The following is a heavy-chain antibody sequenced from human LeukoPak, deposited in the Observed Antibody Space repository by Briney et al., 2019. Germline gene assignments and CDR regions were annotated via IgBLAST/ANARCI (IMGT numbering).Heavy chain of an antibody. CDR1: GFSFSSYG. D-gene: IGHD6-13*01. J-gene: IGHJ4*02. CDR2: IRYDGGDQ. V-gene: IGHV3-30*02. Sequence: GGSLRLSCAASGFSFSSYGMHWVRQSPGKGLEWVSFIRYDGGDQYYGDSVKGRFTISRDNSEKTLYLQMNSLGDEDTAVYYCARDSAESAGDYWGQGTLVIVSS. CDR3: ARDSAESAGDY.